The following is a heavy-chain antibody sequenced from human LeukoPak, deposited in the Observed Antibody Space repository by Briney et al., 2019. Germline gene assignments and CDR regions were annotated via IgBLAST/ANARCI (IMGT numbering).Heavy chain of an antibody. CDR2: IYYSGST. J-gene: IGHJ5*02. CDR3: ARGYYYDSSGYLT. D-gene: IGHD3-22*01. CDR1: GGSISSSSYY. Sequence: SETLSLTCTVSGGSISSSSYYWGWIRQPPGKGLEWIGSIYYSGSTCYNPSLKSRVTISVDTSKNQFSLKLSSVTAADTAVYYCARGYYYDSSGYLTWGQGTLVTVSS. V-gene: IGHV4-39*01.